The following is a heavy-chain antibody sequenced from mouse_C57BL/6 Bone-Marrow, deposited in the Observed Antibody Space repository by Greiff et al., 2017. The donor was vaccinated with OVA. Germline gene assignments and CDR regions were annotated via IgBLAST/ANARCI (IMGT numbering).Heavy chain of an antibody. J-gene: IGHJ3*01. CDR3: TRGDYGYDIAY. D-gene: IGHD2-2*01. CDR2: ISDGGSYT. CDR1: GFTFSSYA. V-gene: IGHV5-4*03. Sequence: EVNLVESGGGLVKPGGSLKLSCAASGFTFSSYAMSWVRQTPGKRLEWVATISDGGSYTYYPDNVKGRFTISRDNSKTNLYLQMSHLKSEDTAMYYCTRGDYGYDIAYWGQGTLVTVSA.